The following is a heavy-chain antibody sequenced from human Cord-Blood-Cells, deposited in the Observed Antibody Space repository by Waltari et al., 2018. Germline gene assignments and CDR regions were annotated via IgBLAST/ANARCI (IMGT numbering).Heavy chain of an antibody. J-gene: IGHJ3*02. CDR2: IYSGGST. CDR1: GFTVSSRH. V-gene: IGHV3-53*01. CDR3: ARSNYYGSGSRAFDI. Sequence: EVQLVESGGGLIQPGGSLRLSCAASGFTVSSRHMRWVLQSPGKGLEWVSVIYSGGSTYYADSVKGRFTISRDNSKNTLYLQMNSLRAEDTAVYYCARSNYYGSGSRAFDIWGQGTMVTVSS. D-gene: IGHD3-10*01.